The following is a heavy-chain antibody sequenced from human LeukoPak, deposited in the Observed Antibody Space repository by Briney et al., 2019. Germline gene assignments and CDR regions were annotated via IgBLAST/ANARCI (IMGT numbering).Heavy chain of an antibody. J-gene: IGHJ4*02. CDR3: ARVFAARHVDY. Sequence: SETLSLTCTVSGGSISSGDYYWSWIRQPPGKGLEWIGYIYYSGSTYYNPSLKSRVTISVDTSKNQFSLKLSSVIAADTAVYYCARVFAARHVDYWGQGTLVTVSS. V-gene: IGHV4-30-4*02. D-gene: IGHD3-3*01. CDR2: IYYSGST. CDR1: GGSISSGDYY.